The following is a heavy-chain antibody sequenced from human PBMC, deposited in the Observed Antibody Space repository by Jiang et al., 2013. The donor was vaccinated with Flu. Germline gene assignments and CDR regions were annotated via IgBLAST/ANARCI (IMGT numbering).Heavy chain of an antibody. D-gene: IGHD2-15*01. J-gene: IGHJ3*02. Sequence: LESGGGVVQPGRSLRLSCAASGFTFSAYAIHWVRQAPGKGLEWVAVTSTDGNIKYYADSVKGRFTISKDNSRSTAFLQVNSLRPDDTAVYYCARATTPDAFDIWGQGTMVTVSS. CDR3: ARATTPDAFDI. V-gene: IGHV3-30-3*01. CDR1: GFTFSAYA. CDR2: TSTDGNIK.